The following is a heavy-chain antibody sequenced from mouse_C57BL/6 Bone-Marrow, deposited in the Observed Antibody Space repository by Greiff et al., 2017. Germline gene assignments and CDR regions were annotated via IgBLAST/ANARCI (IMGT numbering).Heavy chain of an antibody. J-gene: IGHJ4*01. Sequence: VQLQESGAELARPGASVKLSCKASGYTFTSYGISWVKQSTGQGLEWIGVIYPRSGNTYYNEKFKGKATLTADKSSSTAYMELRSLTSEDSAVYFCARRGCSSPYAMDYWGQGTSVTVSS. V-gene: IGHV1-81*01. CDR1: GYTFTSYG. CDR3: ARRGCSSPYAMDY. D-gene: IGHD1-1*01. CDR2: IYPRSGNT.